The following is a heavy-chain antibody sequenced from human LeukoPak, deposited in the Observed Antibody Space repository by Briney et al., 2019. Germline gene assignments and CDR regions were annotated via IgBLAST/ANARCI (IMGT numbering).Heavy chain of an antibody. Sequence: ASVKVSCKASGGTFSSYAISWVRQAPGQGLEWMGGIIPIFGAANYAQKFQGRVTITADEPTSTAYMGLSSLRSEDTAVYNCARDIWSIAAAGRGGFAPWGQGTLVTVSS. CDR1: GGTFSSYA. V-gene: IGHV1-69*13. CDR3: ARDIWSIAAAGRGGFAP. D-gene: IGHD6-13*01. CDR2: IIPIFGAA. J-gene: IGHJ5*02.